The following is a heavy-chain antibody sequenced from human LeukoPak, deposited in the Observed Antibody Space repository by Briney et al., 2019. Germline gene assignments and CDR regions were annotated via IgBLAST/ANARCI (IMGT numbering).Heavy chain of an antibody. CDR3: SRGRGMDV. J-gene: IGHJ6*02. CDR2: INQDGSEK. Sequence: GGSLRLSCATSGFTFSNNWINWVRQAPGKGLEWVANINQDGSEKYYVDSVKGRFTISRDNAKKSLSLQMNSLRAEDTAVYYCSRGRGMDVWGQGTTVIVSS. CDR1: GFTFSNNW. V-gene: IGHV3-7*03.